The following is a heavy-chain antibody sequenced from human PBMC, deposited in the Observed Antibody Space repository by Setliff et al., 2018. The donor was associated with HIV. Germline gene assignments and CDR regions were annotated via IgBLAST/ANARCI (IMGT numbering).Heavy chain of an antibody. V-gene: IGHV4-34*01. CDR1: GGSFSGYY. D-gene: IGHD6-25*01. Sequence: KTSETLSLTCAVYGGSFSGYYWSWIRQSPGKGLQWIGEINHSGSTNYNPSLKSRVTISVDTSKNQFSLRLNSVTAADTAIYYCARGLRAPAANNGMDVWGQGTTVTVSS. J-gene: IGHJ6*02. CDR2: INHSGST. CDR3: ARGLRAPAANNGMDV.